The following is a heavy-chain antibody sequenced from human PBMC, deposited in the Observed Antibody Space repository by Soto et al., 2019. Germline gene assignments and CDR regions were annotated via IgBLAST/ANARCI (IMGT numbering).Heavy chain of an antibody. CDR2: VFYTGFT. CDR3: ARLEGDYDILTGYYMGFDY. V-gene: IGHV4-39*01. J-gene: IGHJ4*02. D-gene: IGHD3-9*01. Sequence: SETLSLTCAVSGGSISGSYYYRGWLRQSPGKGPEWIGSVFYTGFTSYNPSLESRVSVSVDTSKNQFSLKVSGVSAADTAVYYCARLEGDYDILTGYYMGFDYWGQGTLVTVSS. CDR1: GGSISGSYYY.